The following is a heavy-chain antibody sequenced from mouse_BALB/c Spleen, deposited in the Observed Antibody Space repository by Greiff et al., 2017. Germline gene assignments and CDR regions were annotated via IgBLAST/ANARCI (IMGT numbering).Heavy chain of an antibody. Sequence: VQVVESGAELARPGASVKLSCKASGYTFTSYWMQWVKQRPGQGLEWIGAIYPGDGDTRYTQKFKGKATLTADKSSSTAYMQLSSLASEDSAVYYCARSGGNYAMDYWGQGTSVTVSS. CDR3: ARSGGNYAMDY. J-gene: IGHJ4*01. V-gene: IGHV1-87*01. D-gene: IGHD4-1*01. CDR1: GYTFTSYW. CDR2: IYPGDGDT.